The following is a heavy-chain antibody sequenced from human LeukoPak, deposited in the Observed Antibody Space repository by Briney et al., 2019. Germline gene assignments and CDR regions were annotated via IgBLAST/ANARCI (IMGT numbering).Heavy chain of an antibody. CDR3: ARGRAWELPDYFQL. V-gene: IGHV4-59*08. Sequence: SETLSLTCAVSGGSFTHYYWSWIRQPPGKGLQWIGYIYSSGTTKYNPSPQSRVTISLGMPNNQFSLILNSVTAADTAVYYCARGRAWELPDYFQLWGQGTLVTVSS. D-gene: IGHD1-26*01. J-gene: IGHJ1*01. CDR1: GGSFTHYY. CDR2: IYSSGTT.